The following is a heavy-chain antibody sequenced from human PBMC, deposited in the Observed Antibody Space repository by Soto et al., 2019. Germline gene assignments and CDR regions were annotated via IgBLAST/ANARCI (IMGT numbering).Heavy chain of an antibody. CDR1: GYTLTELS. Sequence: GASVKVSCKVSGYTLTELSMHWVRQAPGKGLEWMGGFDPEDGETIYAQKFQGRVTMTEDTSTDTAYMELSSLRSEDTAVYYCATDSYYGSGSYYWFDPWGQGTLVTVSS. D-gene: IGHD3-10*01. J-gene: IGHJ5*02. V-gene: IGHV1-24*01. CDR2: FDPEDGET. CDR3: ATDSYYGSGSYYWFDP.